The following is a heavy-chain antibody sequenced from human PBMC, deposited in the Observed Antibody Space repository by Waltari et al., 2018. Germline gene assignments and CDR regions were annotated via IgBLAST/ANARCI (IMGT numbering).Heavy chain of an antibody. CDR2: IYSGGST. CDR3: AKVQGWFSAFDI. Sequence: EVQLLESGGGLVQPGGSLRLSCAASGFTFSSYAMSWVRQAPGKGLEWVSVIYSGGSTYYADSVKGRFTISRYNSKNTLYLQMNSLRAEDTAVYYCAKVQGWFSAFDIWGQGTMVTVSS. V-gene: IGHV3-23*03. D-gene: IGHD3-10*01. J-gene: IGHJ3*02. CDR1: GFTFSSYA.